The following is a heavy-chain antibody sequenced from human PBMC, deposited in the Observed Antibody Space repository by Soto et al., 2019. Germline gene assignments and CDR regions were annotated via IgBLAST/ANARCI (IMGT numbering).Heavy chain of an antibody. J-gene: IGHJ4*02. D-gene: IGHD6-13*01. Sequence: QVQLVQSGAEVKKPGSSVKVSCKASGGTFSSYAISWVRQAPGQGLEWMGGIIPIFGTANYAQKFQGRVTITADESTSTAYMELSSLRSEDTAVYYCARDPPRSAAGYSSSGLDYWGQGTLVTVSS. CDR3: ARDPPRSAAGYSSSGLDY. V-gene: IGHV1-69*01. CDR1: GGTFSSYA. CDR2: IIPIFGTA.